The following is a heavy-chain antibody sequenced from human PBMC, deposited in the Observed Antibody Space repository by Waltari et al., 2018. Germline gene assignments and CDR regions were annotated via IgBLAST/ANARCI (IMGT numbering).Heavy chain of an antibody. J-gene: IGHJ4*02. CDR2: SSSGGNYI. V-gene: IGHV3-21*04. D-gene: IGHD6-19*01. CDR3: GRGDVSVAGINDD. CDR1: GFTFSSYS. Sequence: EVQLVESGGGLVKPGESLRLSCAASGFTFSSYSMNWVRQAPGKGRDWVLSSSSGGNYIYYADSVKGRFTISRDNAKSSLFLQMDSLRVEDTAVYYCGRGDVSVAGINDDWGQGVLVTVSS.